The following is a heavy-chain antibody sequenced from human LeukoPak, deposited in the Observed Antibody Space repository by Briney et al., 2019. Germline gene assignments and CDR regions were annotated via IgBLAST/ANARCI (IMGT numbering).Heavy chain of an antibody. CDR1: GFTLSKYA. Sequence: PGGSLRLSCAASGFTLSKYAMNWVRQAPGKGLEWVLGIDGSGGRPPSADSVKGRFTISRDISKNTLYLQMDSLRAEDTAAYYCARGKDHDFWNPFDHWGQGTLVTVSS. D-gene: IGHD3-3*01. CDR2: IDGSGGRP. CDR3: ARGKDHDFWNPFDH. V-gene: IGHV3-23*01. J-gene: IGHJ4*02.